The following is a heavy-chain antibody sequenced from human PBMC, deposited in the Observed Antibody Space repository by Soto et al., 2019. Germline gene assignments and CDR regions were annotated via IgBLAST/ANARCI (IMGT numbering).Heavy chain of an antibody. J-gene: IGHJ5*02. CDR2: IIPILGIS. CDR3: ARCPSTSGPACRFDP. D-gene: IGHD2-8*02. CDR1: GSSFNFYT. V-gene: IGHV1-69*02. Sequence: SVKVSCKASGSSFNFYTINWVRQAPGQGLEWMGRIIPILGISNYAQHFQGRVTISADKSATIAYMELSGLKSEDTAVYYCARCPSTSGPACRFDPWGQGTLVTVSS.